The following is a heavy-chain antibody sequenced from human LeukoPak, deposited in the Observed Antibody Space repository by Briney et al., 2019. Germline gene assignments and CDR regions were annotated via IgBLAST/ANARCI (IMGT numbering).Heavy chain of an antibody. CDR3: ARHGGSAEYSGSYYD. V-gene: IGHV4-59*08. D-gene: IGHD1-26*01. CDR1: GGSISSYY. Sequence: PSETLSLTCTVSGGSISSYYWSWIRQPPGKGLEWIGYIYYSGSTNYNPSLKSRVTISVDTSKTQFSLKLSSVTAADTAVYYCARHGGSAEYSGSYYDWGQGTLVTVSS. CDR2: IYYSGST. J-gene: IGHJ4*02.